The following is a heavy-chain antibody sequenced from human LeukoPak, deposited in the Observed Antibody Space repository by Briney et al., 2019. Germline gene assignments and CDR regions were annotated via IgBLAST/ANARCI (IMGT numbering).Heavy chain of an antibody. CDR1: GFTFSSYE. CDR2: ISSSGSTI. D-gene: IGHD6-13*01. J-gene: IGHJ6*03. CDR3: AREGAAAKYYYYYYYMDV. V-gene: IGHV3-48*03. Sequence: GGSLRLSCAASGFTFSSYEMNWVRQAPGKGLEWVSYISSSGSTIYYADSVKGRFTISRDNAKNSLYLQMNSLRAEDTALYYCAREGAAAKYYYYYYYMDVWGKGTPVTVSS.